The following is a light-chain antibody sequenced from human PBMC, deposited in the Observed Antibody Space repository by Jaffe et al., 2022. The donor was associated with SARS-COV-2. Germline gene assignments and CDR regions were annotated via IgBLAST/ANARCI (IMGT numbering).Light chain of an antibody. V-gene: IGKV4-1*01. J-gene: IGKJ1*01. Sequence: DFVMTQSPDSLAVSLGERATINCKSSQSVLYSSNNKNYLAWYQQKPGQPPKLLIHWASTRESGVPDRFSGSGSGTDFTLTISSLQAEDVAVYYCQQYYSTLPTFGQGTKVEIK. CDR2: WAS. CDR3: QQYYSTLPT. CDR1: QSVLYSSNNKNY.